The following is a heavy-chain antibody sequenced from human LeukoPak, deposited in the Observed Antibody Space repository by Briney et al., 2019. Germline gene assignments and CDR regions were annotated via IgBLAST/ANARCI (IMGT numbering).Heavy chain of an antibody. V-gene: IGHV3-23*01. Sequence: GGSPRLSCAASGFTFSSYAMSWVRQAPGKGLEWVSVITGSGGRTYNADSVKGRFTISRDNSKNTLYLQMNSLRAEDTAVYYCARDRVRWLRLEEFDYWGRGTLVSVSS. D-gene: IGHD5-12*01. J-gene: IGHJ4*02. CDR1: GFTFSSYA. CDR3: ARDRVRWLRLEEFDY. CDR2: ITGSGGRT.